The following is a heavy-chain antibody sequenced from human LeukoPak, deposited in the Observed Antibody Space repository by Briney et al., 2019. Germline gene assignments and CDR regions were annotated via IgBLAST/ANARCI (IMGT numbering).Heavy chain of an antibody. CDR1: GLTFSSYA. V-gene: IGHV3-23*01. CDR3: AKDMFGNSYGPFDY. Sequence: GGSLRLSCAASGLTFSSYAMSWVRQAPGKGLEWVSAISGSGGSTYYADSVKGRFTISRDNSKNTLYLQMNSLRAEDTAVYYCAKDMFGNSYGPFDYWGQRTLVTLSS. CDR2: ISGSGGST. J-gene: IGHJ4*02. D-gene: IGHD5-18*01.